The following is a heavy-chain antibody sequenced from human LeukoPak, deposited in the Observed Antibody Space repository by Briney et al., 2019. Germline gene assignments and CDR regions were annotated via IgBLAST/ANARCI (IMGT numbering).Heavy chain of an antibody. CDR1: GGSISSYY. J-gene: IGHJ6*03. D-gene: IGHD3-3*01. CDR2: IYTSGST. V-gene: IGHV4-4*07. Sequence: PSETLSLTCTVSGGSISSYYWSWIRQPAGKGLEWIGRIYTSGSTNYNPSLKSRVTMSVATSKHQFSLTLRPVTAAATAVYYCAREGRFLEWFEADYYYYYMDVWGKGTTVTVSS. CDR3: AREGRFLEWFEADYYYYYMDV.